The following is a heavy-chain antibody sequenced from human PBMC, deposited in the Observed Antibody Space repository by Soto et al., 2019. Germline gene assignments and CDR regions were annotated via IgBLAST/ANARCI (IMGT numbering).Heavy chain of an antibody. CDR2: ISYDGSNK. J-gene: IGHJ4*02. V-gene: IGHV3-30*18. Sequence: QVQLVESGGGVVQPGRSLRLSCAASGFTFSSYGMQWVRQAPGKGLEWVAVISYDGSNKYYADSVKGRFTISRDNSKNTLYLQMNSLRAEDTAVYYCAKDWSWQWLPEYYFDYWGQGTLVTVSS. D-gene: IGHD6-19*01. CDR1: GFTFSSYG. CDR3: AKDWSWQWLPEYYFDY.